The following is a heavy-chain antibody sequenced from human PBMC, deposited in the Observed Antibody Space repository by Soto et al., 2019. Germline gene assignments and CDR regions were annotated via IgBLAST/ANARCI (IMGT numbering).Heavy chain of an antibody. CDR3: ARDQRLSQTYYYGMDV. J-gene: IGHJ6*02. V-gene: IGHV3-33*01. CDR1: GFTFSSYG. Sequence: QVQLVESGGGVVQPGRSLRLSCAASGFTFSSYGMHWVRQAPGKGLEWVAVIWYDGSNKYYADSVKGRFTISRDNSKNTLYLQMNSLRAEDTAVYYCARDQRLSQTYYYGMDVWGQGTTVTVSS. CDR2: IWYDGSNK. D-gene: IGHD3-16*02.